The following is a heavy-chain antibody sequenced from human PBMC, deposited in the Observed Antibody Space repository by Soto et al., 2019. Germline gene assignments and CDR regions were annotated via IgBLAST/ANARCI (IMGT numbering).Heavy chain of an antibody. Sequence: SVKVSCKASGGTFSSYAISWARQAPGQGLEWMGGIIPIFGTTNYAQKFQGRVTITADESTSTAYMELSSLRSEDTAVYYCARAGADDSSGYYYPWFDPWGQGTLVTVSS. CDR3: ARAGADDSSGYYYPWFDP. V-gene: IGHV1-69*13. D-gene: IGHD3-22*01. CDR1: GGTFSSYA. J-gene: IGHJ5*02. CDR2: IIPIFGTT.